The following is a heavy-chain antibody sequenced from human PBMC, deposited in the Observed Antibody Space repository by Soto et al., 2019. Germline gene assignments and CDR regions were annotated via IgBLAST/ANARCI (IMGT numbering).Heavy chain of an antibody. D-gene: IGHD3-10*01. CDR3: ARVATYYYGSGSYYYYFYY. V-gene: IGHV3-21*01. CDR2: ISSSSSYI. CDR1: GFSFSSYA. J-gene: IGHJ4*02. Sequence: RGSLRLSCAASGFSFSSYAMNWVRQAPGQGLEWFSFISSSSSYIYYAASVKGRFTISRDNAKNSLYLQMNSLRAEDTAVYYCARVATYYYGSGSYYYYFYYWGQGTLVTVSS.